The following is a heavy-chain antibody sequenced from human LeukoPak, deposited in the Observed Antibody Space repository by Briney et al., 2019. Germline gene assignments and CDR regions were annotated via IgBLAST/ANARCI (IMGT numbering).Heavy chain of an antibody. V-gene: IGHV3-11*05. CDR2: ISPSSHDI. CDR3: AKDNFQLARDYNWFDP. Sequence: GGSLRLSCAASGFIFSDFYMSWVRQAAGKGLEYIAYISPSSHDIIYADSVKGRFTISRDNAKNSLYLQMNSLRAEDTAVYYCAKDNFQLARDYNWFDPWGQGTLVTVSP. J-gene: IGHJ5*02. CDR1: GFIFSDFY. D-gene: IGHD6-6*01.